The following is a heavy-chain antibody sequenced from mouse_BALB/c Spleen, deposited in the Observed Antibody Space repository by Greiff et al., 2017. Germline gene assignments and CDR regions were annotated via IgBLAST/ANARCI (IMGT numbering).Heavy chain of an antibody. J-gene: IGHJ2*01. V-gene: IGHV5-6-5*01. CDR2: ISSGGST. CDR3: ARAEGSYFDY. Sequence: DVKLVESGGGLVKPGGSLKLSCAASGFTFSSYAMSWVRQTPEKRLEWVASISSGGSTYYPDSVKGRFTISRDNARNILYLQMSSLRSEDTAMYYCARAEGSYFDYWGQGTTLTVSS. CDR1: GFTFSSYA.